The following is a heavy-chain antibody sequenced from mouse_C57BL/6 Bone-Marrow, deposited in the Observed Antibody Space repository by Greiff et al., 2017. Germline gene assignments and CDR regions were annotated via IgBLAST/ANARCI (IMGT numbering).Heavy chain of an antibody. CDR2: IDPSDSYT. V-gene: IGHV1-59*01. CDR1: GYTFTSYW. CDR3: ARYDYDAMDY. J-gene: IGHJ4*01. Sequence: QVQLQQPGAELVRPGTSVKLSCKASGYTFTSYWMHWVKQRPGQGLEWIGVIDPSDSYTKYNQKFKGKATLTVDTSSSTAYMQLSSLTSEDSAVYYCARYDYDAMDYWGQGTSVTVSS.